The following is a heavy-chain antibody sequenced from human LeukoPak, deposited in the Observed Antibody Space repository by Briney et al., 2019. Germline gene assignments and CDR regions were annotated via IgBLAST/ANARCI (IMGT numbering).Heavy chain of an antibody. V-gene: IGHV1-8*01. Sequence: ASVKVSCKASGYTFTSYDINWVRQATGQGLEWKGWMNPNSGNTGYAQEFQGRVTITRDTSASTAYMELSSLRSEDTAVYYCARDSRRYFDWLLALDYWGQGTLVTVSS. J-gene: IGHJ4*02. CDR2: MNPNSGNT. CDR1: GYTFTSYD. CDR3: ARDSRRYFDWLLALDY. D-gene: IGHD3-9*01.